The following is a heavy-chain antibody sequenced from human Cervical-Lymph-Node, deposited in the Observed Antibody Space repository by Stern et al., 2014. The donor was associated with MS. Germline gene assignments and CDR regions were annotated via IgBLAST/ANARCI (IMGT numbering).Heavy chain of an antibody. Sequence: VQLVESGGGVVQPGKSLRLSCEASGFTFSTYGMHWVRQAPGKGLEWVATISYDGRKQNYADSVRGRFNISRDNSKKTLYLQTNSLRAEDTAVYHCARDGSSGWYTLDYFDYWGQGTLVTVSS. CDR3: ARDGSSGWYTLDYFDY. V-gene: IGHV3-30*03. CDR1: GFTFSTYG. CDR2: ISYDGRKQ. J-gene: IGHJ4*02. D-gene: IGHD6-13*01.